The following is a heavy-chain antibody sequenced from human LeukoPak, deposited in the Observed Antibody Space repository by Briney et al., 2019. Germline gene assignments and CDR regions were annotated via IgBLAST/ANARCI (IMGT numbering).Heavy chain of an antibody. CDR2: ISRNGDNT. J-gene: IGHJ4*02. V-gene: IGHV3-64*01. D-gene: IGHD3-10*01. CDR3: ARVGDVNYFDY. Sequence: GGSLRLSCAASGFTFSNYAMHWVRQAPGKGLEYVSAISRNGDNTYYANSVTGRFTISRDNSKNTLWLQMGSLRADDMAMYYCARVGDVNYFDYWGQGTLVTVSS. CDR1: GFTFSNYA.